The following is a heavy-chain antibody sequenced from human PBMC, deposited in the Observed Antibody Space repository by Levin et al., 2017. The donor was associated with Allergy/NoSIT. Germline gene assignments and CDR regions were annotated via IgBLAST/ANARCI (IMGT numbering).Heavy chain of an antibody. CDR1: GFAFHSFA. CDR2: IGGRGDTT. V-gene: IGHV3-23*01. Sequence: GESLKISCAASGFAFHSFALSWVRQSPGKALECVSSIGGRGDTTDYADSVKGRFTISRDNTKDTLFLQMNSLRVEDTALYYCAKQRGAYFDFWGQGILVTVSS. J-gene: IGHJ4*02. D-gene: IGHD1-26*01. CDR3: AKQRGAYFDF.